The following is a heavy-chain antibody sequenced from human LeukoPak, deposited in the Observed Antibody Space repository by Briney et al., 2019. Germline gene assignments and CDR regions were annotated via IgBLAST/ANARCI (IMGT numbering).Heavy chain of an antibody. D-gene: IGHD5-18*01. CDR2: IWYDGSNK. CDR3: ASMGYLGGGLDSYGYRHDY. Sequence: GGSLRLSCAASRFTFSSYWLSWVRQAPGKGLEWVAVIWYDGSNKYYADSVKGRFTISRDNSKNTLYLQMNSLRAEDTAVYYCASMGYLGGGLDSYGYRHDYWGQGTLVTVSS. V-gene: IGHV3-33*08. CDR1: RFTFSSYW. J-gene: IGHJ4*02.